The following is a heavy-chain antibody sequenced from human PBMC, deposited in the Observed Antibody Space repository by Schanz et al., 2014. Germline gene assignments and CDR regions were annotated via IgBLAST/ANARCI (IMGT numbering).Heavy chain of an antibody. CDR1: EFSFSSFG. D-gene: IGHD2-2*01. J-gene: IGHJ1*01. V-gene: IGHV3-48*04. CDR3: ARDTAQSCSGPSCYEYFQH. CDR2: ISSSSSYT. Sequence: EVQLVESGGGLVQPRGSLRLSCAASEFSFSSFGMNWVRQAPGKGLEWVSYISSSSSYTNYADSVKGRFTISRDNAKNSLYLQMNSLRAEDTALYYCARDTAQSCSGPSCYEYFQHWGQGALVTVSS.